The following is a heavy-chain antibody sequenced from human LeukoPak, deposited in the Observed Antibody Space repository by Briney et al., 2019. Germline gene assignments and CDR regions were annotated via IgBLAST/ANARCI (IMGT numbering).Heavy chain of an antibody. V-gene: IGHV1-2*02. CDR2: INPNSGGT. CDR3: ARGYPFSTTAAGTYSQH. J-gene: IGHJ1*01. D-gene: IGHD6-13*01. Sequence: ASVKVSCKASGYTFSGYYMHWVRQAPGQGLEWMGWINPNSGGTNYAQKFQGRVTMTRDTSISTAYMELSRLRSDDTAVYYCARGYPFSTTAAGTYSQHGGRGTLVTVSS. CDR1: GYTFSGYY.